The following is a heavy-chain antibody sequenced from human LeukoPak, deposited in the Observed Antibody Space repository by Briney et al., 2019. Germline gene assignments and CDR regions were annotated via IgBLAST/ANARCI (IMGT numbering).Heavy chain of an antibody. CDR1: GFTFSSYA. J-gene: IGHJ4*02. D-gene: IGHD3-10*01. Sequence: PGGPLRLSCAASGFTFSSYAMSWVRQAPGKGLEWVSAISGSGGSTYYADSVKGRFTISRDNSKNTLYLQMNSLRAEDTAVYYCAKDLGLLWFGEVGSFDYWGQGTLVTVSS. CDR2: ISGSGGST. CDR3: AKDLGLLWFGEVGSFDY. V-gene: IGHV3-23*01.